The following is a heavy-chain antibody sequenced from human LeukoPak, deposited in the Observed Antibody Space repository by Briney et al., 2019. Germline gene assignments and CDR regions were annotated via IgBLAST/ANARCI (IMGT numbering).Heavy chain of an antibody. CDR2: IKSNSGGI. CDR1: GYTFTDYH. Sequence: GASVKVSCKTSGYTFTDYHLHWVRQAPGQGLEWMGWIKSNSGGIHYSQKFQDRVSITRDTSINTVYMELSSLTSGDTAIYYCAREPRINMSPDAFDFWGQGTLVTVFS. J-gene: IGHJ3*01. CDR3: AREPRINMSPDAFDF. V-gene: IGHV1-2*02. D-gene: IGHD3-10*02.